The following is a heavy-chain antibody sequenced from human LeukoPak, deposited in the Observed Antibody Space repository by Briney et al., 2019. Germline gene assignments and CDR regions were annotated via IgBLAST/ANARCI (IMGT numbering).Heavy chain of an antibody. CDR1: GGSISSTIYY. Sequence: PSETLSLTCTVSGGSISSTIYYWGWIRQPPGKGLEWIGSIYYSGSTYYNPSLKSRVTISVDTSKNQFSLKLSSVTAADTAVYYCAGRTTMIRGSPRCWFDPWGQGTLVTVSS. V-gene: IGHV4-39*01. D-gene: IGHD3-10*01. CDR3: AGRTTMIRGSPRCWFDP. J-gene: IGHJ5*02. CDR2: IYYSGST.